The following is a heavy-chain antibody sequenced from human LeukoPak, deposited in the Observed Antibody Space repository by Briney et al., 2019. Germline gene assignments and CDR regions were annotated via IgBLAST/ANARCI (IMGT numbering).Heavy chain of an antibody. V-gene: IGHV4-34*01. Sequence: SETLSLTCAVYGGSFSGYYWSWIRQPPGKGLEWIGEINHSGSTNYNPSLKSRVTISVDTSKNQFSLKLSSVTAADTAVYYCARGSDIVVVPAAKTKKYYFDYWGQGTLVTVSS. D-gene: IGHD2-2*01. CDR2: INHSGST. J-gene: IGHJ4*02. CDR3: ARGSDIVVVPAAKTKKYYFDY. CDR1: GGSFSGYY.